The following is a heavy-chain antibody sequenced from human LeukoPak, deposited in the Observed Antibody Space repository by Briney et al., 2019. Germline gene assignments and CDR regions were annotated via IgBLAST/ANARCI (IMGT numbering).Heavy chain of an antibody. J-gene: IGHJ5*02. CDR3: AKGAGGFSYYNWFDP. D-gene: IGHD5-18*01. V-gene: IGHV4-34*01. CDR1: GGSNSNYY. Sequence: PSDPVSLLCTVSGGSNSNYYWRWIRQPPGKGLEWIGEINHCGSPNYNPSLKSRVTISVDTSKSQFSLKLASMTAADTAIYYCAKGAGGFSYYNWFDPWGQGTLVTVSS. CDR2: INHCGSP.